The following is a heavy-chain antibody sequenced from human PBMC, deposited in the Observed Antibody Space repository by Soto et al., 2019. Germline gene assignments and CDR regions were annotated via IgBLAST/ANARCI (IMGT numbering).Heavy chain of an antibody. V-gene: IGHV4-39*01. J-gene: IGHJ4*02. CDR3: ARYMGDTMGDH. Sequence: SETLSLTCTVSDGSISSSRYYGGWIRQPPGKGLEWIGSIYYSEDTFYNPSLKSRVIISVDKSNSQFSLSLSSVTAADTAVYYCARYMGDTMGDHWGQGTLVTVSS. CDR1: DGSISSSRYY. D-gene: IGHD3-10*01. CDR2: IYYSEDT.